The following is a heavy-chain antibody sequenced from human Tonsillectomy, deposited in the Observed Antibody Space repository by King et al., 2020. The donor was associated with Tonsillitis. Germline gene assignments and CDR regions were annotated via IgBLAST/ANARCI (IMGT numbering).Heavy chain of an antibody. CDR1: GYSFTSFW. CDR3: ATPGVPYSSRWYIS. V-gene: IGHV5-51*01. D-gene: IGHD6-13*01. CDR2: VYPGDSDA. J-gene: IGHJ4*02. Sequence: VQLVESGAEVKKPGESLKISCKGSGYSFTSFWIGWVRQMPGKGLEWMAMVYPGDSDASYSPSFQGQVTISVDKSISTTYLQWSSLKASDTAMYYCATPGVPYSSRWYISWGQGTLVTVSS.